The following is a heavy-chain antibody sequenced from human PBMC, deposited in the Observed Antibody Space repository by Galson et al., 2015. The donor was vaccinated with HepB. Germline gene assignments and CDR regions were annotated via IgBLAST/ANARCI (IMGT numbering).Heavy chain of an antibody. CDR2: IWYDGSNK. Sequence: SLRLSCAASGFTFSSYGMHWVRQAPGKGLEWVAVIWYDGSNKYYADYAAPVKGRFTISRDDSKNTLYLQMNSLKTEDTAVYYCTTDQGDPHDYWGQGTLVTVSS. V-gene: IGHV3-33*08. CDR3: TTDQGDPHDY. J-gene: IGHJ4*02. CDR1: GFTFSSYG. D-gene: IGHD2-21*02.